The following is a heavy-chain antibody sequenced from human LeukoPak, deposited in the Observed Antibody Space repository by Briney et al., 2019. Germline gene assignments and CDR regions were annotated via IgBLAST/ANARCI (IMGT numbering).Heavy chain of an antibody. Sequence: GGSLRLSCATSGFTSSSNWMSWVRHVPGRGLDWVANIKPDGSAEYYAASVKGRFTVSRDNAKNSLYLQMNSLRAEDTAVYYCARDIDYWGQGTLVTVSS. CDR1: GFTSSSNW. CDR3: ARDIDY. V-gene: IGHV3-7*01. CDR2: IKPDGSAE. J-gene: IGHJ4*02.